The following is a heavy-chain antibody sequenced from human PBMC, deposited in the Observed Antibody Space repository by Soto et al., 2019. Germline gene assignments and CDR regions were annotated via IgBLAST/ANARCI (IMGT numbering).Heavy chain of an antibody. CDR2: ISSRSSYI. Sequence: EVQLVESGGGLVKPGGSLRLSCAASGFTFSNYNMNWFRQAPGKGLEWVSSISSRSSYIDYADSVKGRFTISRDNAENSLYLQMNSLRAEDTAVYYCARDLRVVAVDYWGPGTVVTVSS. CDR1: GFTFSNYN. J-gene: IGHJ4*02. V-gene: IGHV3-21*04. D-gene: IGHD2-21*01. CDR3: ARDLRVVAVDY.